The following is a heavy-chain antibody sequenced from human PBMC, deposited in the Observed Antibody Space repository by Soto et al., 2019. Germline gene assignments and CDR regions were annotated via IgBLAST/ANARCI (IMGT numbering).Heavy chain of an antibody. CDR2: IIPIFGIA. CDR3: AREDSSSLNWFDP. J-gene: IGHJ5*02. CDR1: GGTFSSYA. D-gene: IGHD6-13*01. Sequence: ASVKVSCKASGGTFSSYAISWVRQAPGQGLEWMGGIIPIFGIANYAQKFQGRVTITADKSTSTAYMELSSLRSEDTAVYYCAREDSSSLNWFDPWGQGTLVTVSS. V-gene: IGHV1-69*10.